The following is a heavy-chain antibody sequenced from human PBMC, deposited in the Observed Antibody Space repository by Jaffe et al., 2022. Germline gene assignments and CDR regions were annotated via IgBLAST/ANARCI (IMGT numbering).Heavy chain of an antibody. D-gene: IGHD2-2*01. J-gene: IGHJ6*03. CDR2: IYYSGST. CDR3: ARAWGYCSSTSCYGVGPYYYYYMDV. Sequence: QVQLQESGPGLVKPSETLSLTCTVSGGSISSYYWSWIRQPPGKGLEWIGYIYYSGSTNYNPSLKSRVTISVDTSKNQFSLKLSSVTAADTAVYYCARAWGYCSSTSCYGVGPYYYYYMDVWGKGTTVTVSS. CDR1: GGSISSYY. V-gene: IGHV4-59*01.